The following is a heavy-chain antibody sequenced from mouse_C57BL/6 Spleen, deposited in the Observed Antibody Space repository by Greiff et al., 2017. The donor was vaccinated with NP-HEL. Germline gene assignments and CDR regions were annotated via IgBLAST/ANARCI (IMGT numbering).Heavy chain of an antibody. CDR3: ARWDTTVVADWYFDV. V-gene: IGHV1-69*01. D-gene: IGHD1-1*01. Sequence: QVHVKQPGAELVMPGASVKLSCKASGYTFTSYWMHWVKQRPGQGLEWIGEIDPSDSYTNYNQKFKGKSTLTVDKSSSTAYMQLSSLTSEDSAVYYCARWDTTVVADWYFDVWGTGTTVTVSS. CDR2: IDPSDSYT. CDR1: GYTFTSYW. J-gene: IGHJ1*03.